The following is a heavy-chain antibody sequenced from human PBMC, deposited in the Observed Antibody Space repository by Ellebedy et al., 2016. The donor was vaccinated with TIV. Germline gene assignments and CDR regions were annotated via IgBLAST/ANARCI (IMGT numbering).Heavy chain of an antibody. Sequence: SETLPLTXTVSGGSISSSSYYWGWIRQPPGKGLEWIGSIYYSGSTYYNPSLKSRVTISVDTSKNQFSLKLSSVTAADTAVYYCARGPRSYYFDYWGQGTLVTVSS. CDR2: IYYSGST. J-gene: IGHJ4*02. D-gene: IGHD1-26*01. CDR1: GGSISSSSYY. V-gene: IGHV4-39*07. CDR3: ARGPRSYYFDY.